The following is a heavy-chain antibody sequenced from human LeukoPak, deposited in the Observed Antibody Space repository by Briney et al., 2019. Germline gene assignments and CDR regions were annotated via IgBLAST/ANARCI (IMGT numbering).Heavy chain of an antibody. CDR1: GYSFTNYW. CDR3: ARRGYGESADF. CDR2: LNPSDSYT. D-gene: IGHD3-10*01. J-gene: IGHJ4*02. Sequence: PGESLRISCKGSGYSFTNYWITWVRQMPGKGLEWMGRLNPSDSYTNYSPSFQGDVTFSADKSISTAYLQWGSLKASDTAMYYCARRGYGESADFWGQGTLVTVSS. V-gene: IGHV5-10-1*01.